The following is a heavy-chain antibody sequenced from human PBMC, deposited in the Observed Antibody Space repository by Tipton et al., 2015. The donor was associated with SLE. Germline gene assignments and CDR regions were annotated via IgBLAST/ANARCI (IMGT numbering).Heavy chain of an antibody. CDR1: GFTFSSYA. V-gene: IGHV3-30*04. J-gene: IGHJ6*02. Sequence: RSLRLSCAASGFTFSSYAMHWVRQAPGKGLEWVAVISYDGSNKYYADSVKGRFTISRDNSKNTLYLQMNSLRAEGTAVYYCARVGITIFGVVNYYYYYGMDVWGQGTTVTVSS. CDR3: ARVGITIFGVVNYYYYYGMDV. D-gene: IGHD3-3*01. CDR2: ISYDGSNK.